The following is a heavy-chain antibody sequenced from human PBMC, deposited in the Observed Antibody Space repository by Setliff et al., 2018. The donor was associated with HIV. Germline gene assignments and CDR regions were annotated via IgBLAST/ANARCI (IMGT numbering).Heavy chain of an antibody. CDR3: AQAQTSVSGSYYQYLQH. V-gene: IGHV3-23*01. Sequence: LRLSCAASELTFSNYAMTWVRQAPGKGLEWVSSLSGSGGSTYYADPVKGRFTISRDNSKNTLYLRMNSLGAEDTAVYYCAQAQTSVSGSYYQYLQHWGQGTLVTVSS. CDR2: LSGSGGST. CDR1: ELTFSNYA. D-gene: IGHD3-10*01. J-gene: IGHJ1*01.